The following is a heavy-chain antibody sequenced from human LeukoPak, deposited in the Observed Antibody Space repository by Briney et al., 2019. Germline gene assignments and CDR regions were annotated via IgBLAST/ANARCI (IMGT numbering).Heavy chain of an antibody. D-gene: IGHD3-22*01. V-gene: IGHV3-7*01. CDR3: ARSLFDSSGYLGY. J-gene: IGHJ4*02. CDR1: GFTFSTYW. CDR2: IKQDGSEK. Sequence: GGSLRLSCAASGFTFSTYWMTWVRQAPGKGLEWVANIKQDGSEKYYVDSEKGRFTISRDNAKNSLYLQMNSLRAEDTAVYYCARSLFDSSGYLGYWGQGILVTVSS.